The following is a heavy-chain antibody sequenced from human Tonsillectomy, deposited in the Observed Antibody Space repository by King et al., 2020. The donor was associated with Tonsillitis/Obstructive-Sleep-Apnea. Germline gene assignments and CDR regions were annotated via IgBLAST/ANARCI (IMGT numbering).Heavy chain of an antibody. D-gene: IGHD2-2*01. V-gene: IGHV1-18*01. CDR3: ARDPRHCSSTSCYAGAYSYFYMDV. CDR1: AYTFTRYG. J-gene: IGHJ6*03. CDR2: ISPYNGNT. Sequence: QLVQSGAEVRKPGDSVRVSCKASAYTFTRYGLNWVRQAPGQGLEWMGWISPYNGNTDYAQKFQDRVSMTTDTSTNTAYMVLRGLRTDDTAVYFCARDPRHCSSTSCYAGAYSYFYMDVWGNGTAVVVS.